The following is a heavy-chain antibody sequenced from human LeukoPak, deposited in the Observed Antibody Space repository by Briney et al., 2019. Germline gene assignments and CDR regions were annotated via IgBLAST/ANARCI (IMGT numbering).Heavy chain of an antibody. Sequence: ASVKVSCKVSGYTLTELSMHWVRQAPGKGLEWMGGIIPIFGTANYAQKFQGRVTITADESTSTAYMELSSLRSEDTAVYYCARDTGGYWGQGTLATVSS. CDR2: IIPIFGTA. D-gene: IGHD4-11*01. CDR3: ARDTGGY. CDR1: GYTLTELS. V-gene: IGHV1-69*13. J-gene: IGHJ4*02.